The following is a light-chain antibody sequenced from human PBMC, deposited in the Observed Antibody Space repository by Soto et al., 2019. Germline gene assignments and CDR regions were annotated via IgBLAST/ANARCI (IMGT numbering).Light chain of an antibody. Sequence: DIQMTQSPSTLSASVGDSVTITCRASQSISSWLAWYQQKPGKAPKLLIYDASSLESGVPSRFSGSGSGTEFTLTISSLQPDDFATYYCQQYNSYSGTFGQGTKV. CDR1: QSISSW. CDR2: DAS. CDR3: QQYNSYSGT. J-gene: IGKJ1*01. V-gene: IGKV1-5*01.